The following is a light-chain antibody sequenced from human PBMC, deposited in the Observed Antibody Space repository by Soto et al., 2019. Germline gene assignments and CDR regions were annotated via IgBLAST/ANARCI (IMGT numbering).Light chain of an antibody. CDR2: GAS. V-gene: IGKV3-15*01. Sequence: EIVLTQSPGTLSLSPGERATLSCRASQSVSSSYLAWYQQKPGQAPRLLIYGASTRATGIPARFSGSGSGTEFTLTINSLQSEDFAVYYCQQRQYWPPITFGQGTRLEI. J-gene: IGKJ5*01. CDR3: QQRQYWPPIT. CDR1: QSVSSSY.